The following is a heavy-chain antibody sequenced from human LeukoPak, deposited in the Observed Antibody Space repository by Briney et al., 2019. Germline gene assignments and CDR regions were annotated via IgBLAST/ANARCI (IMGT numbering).Heavy chain of an antibody. Sequence: SETLSLTCAVYGGSFSGYYWSWIRQPPGKGLEWIGEINHSGSTNYNPSLKSRVTISVDTSKNQFSLKLSSVTAADTAVYYCALYSSGWYAPYWGQGTLVTVSS. D-gene: IGHD6-19*01. J-gene: IGHJ4*02. V-gene: IGHV4-34*01. CDR3: ALYSSGWYAPY. CDR1: GGSFSGYY. CDR2: INHSGST.